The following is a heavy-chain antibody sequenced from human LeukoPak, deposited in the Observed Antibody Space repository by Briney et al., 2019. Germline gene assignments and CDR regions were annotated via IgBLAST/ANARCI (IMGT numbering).Heavy chain of an antibody. J-gene: IGHJ3*02. CDR3: AKPMVRGVIITGDAFDI. CDR1: GFTFSSYA. V-gene: IGHV3-30*18. Sequence: PGGSLRLSCAAPGFTFSSYAMHWVRQAPGKGLEWVSVISYDGSNKYYADSVKGRFTISRDNSKNTLYLQMNSLRAEDTAVYYCAKPMVRGVIITGDAFDIWGQGTMVTVSS. CDR2: ISYDGSNK. D-gene: IGHD3-10*01.